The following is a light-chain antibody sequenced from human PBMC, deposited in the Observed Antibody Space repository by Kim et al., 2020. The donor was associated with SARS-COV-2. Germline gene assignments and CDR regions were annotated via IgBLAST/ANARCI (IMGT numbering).Light chain of an antibody. CDR2: GAS. V-gene: IGKV1-16*01. CDR1: QDVRNY. Sequence: STAVGDIVTITCRARQDVRNYLAWFQQKPGKAPKSLIYGASSLQSGVPSRFSGSGSGTDCTLTIRSLQPEDFATYYCQHYNGYPYTFGQGTKLEI. J-gene: IGKJ2*01. CDR3: QHYNGYPYT.